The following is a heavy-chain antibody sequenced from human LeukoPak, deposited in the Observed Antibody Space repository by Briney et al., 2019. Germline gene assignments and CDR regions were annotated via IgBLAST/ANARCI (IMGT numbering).Heavy chain of an antibody. D-gene: IGHD3-10*01. CDR3: ARDRYGSGTAFDY. CDR1: DGSISSSNW. Sequence: SETLSLTCAVSDGSISSSNWWSWVRQPPGKGLEWIGEIYHSGSTNYNPSLKSRVTISVDKSRNQFSLKLSSVTAADTAVYYCARDRYGSGTAFDYWGQGTLVTVSS. V-gene: IGHV4-4*02. CDR2: IYHSGST. J-gene: IGHJ4*02.